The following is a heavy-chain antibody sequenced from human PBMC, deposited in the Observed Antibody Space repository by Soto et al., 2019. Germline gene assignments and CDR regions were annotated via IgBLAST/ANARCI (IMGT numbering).Heavy chain of an antibody. J-gene: IGHJ4*02. V-gene: IGHV4-30-4*01. CDR2: IYNGGST. CDR3: ARAPVGLDTISYSEY. D-gene: IGHD3-3*01. Sequence: SETLSLTCTVSGDSVSSVGFFWGWLRRPPGKGLEWIGYIYNGGSTYYRPSLESRMNMSLDATRNHYSLRLTPVTAEDTAVYFCARAPVGLDTISYSEYWGQGKLVTVSS. CDR1: GDSVSSVGFF.